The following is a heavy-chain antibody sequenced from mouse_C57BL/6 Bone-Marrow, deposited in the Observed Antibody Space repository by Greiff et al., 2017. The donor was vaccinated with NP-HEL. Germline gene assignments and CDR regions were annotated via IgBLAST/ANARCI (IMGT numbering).Heavy chain of an antibody. D-gene: IGHD2-2*01. V-gene: IGHV1-53*01. Sequence: QVQLQQPGTELVKPGASVKLSCKASGYTFTSYWMHWVKQRPGQGLEWIGNINPSNGGTNYNEKFKSKATLTVDKSSTTAYMQLSSLTSEDSAVYYCARATMVTTTPSYWGQGTLVTVSA. CDR3: ARATMVTTTPSY. J-gene: IGHJ3*01. CDR1: GYTFTSYW. CDR2: INPSNGGT.